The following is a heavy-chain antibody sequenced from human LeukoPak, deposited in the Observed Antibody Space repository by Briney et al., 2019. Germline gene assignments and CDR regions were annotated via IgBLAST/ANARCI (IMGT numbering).Heavy chain of an antibody. V-gene: IGHV1-69*04. D-gene: IGHD3-3*01. CDR1: GYTFTSYT. CDR3: ARESPTFGVVTTYYMDV. J-gene: IGHJ6*03. CDR2: IIPILGIA. Sequence: ASVKVSCKASGYTFTSYTISWVRQAPGQGLEWMGRIIPILGIANYAQKFQGRVTITADKSTSTAYMELSSLRSEDTAVYYCARESPTFGVVTTYYMDVWGKGTTVTVSS.